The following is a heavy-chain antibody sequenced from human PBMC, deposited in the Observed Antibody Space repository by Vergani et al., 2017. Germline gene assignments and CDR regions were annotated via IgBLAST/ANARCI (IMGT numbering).Heavy chain of an antibody. CDR2: IRYDGRKK. D-gene: IGHD6-13*01. CDR1: GCTFSSYG. CDR3: AKDRRKAAAGPDY. V-gene: IGHV3-30*02. J-gene: IGHJ4*02. Sequence: QVQLVESGGGVVQPGGSLRLSCAASGCTFSSYGMHWERQAPGKGLEWVAFIRYDGRKKYYGESVKGRFTISRDNSKNTMYLQMNSLRAEDTAGDYCAKDRRKAAAGPDYWGQGTLVTVSS.